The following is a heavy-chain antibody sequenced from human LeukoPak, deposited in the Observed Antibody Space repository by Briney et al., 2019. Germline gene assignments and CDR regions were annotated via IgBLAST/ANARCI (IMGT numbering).Heavy chain of an antibody. CDR2: FDPEDGET. CDR3: ATARHVVHYYGMDV. V-gene: IGHV1-24*01. D-gene: IGHD3-16*01. J-gene: IGHJ6*04. CDR1: GYTLTELS. Sequence: ASVKVSCKVSGYTLTELSMHWVRQAPGKGLEWMGGFDPEDGETIYAQKFQGRVTMTEDTSTDTAYMELSNLRSEDTAVYYCATARHVVHYYGMDVWGKGTTVTVSS.